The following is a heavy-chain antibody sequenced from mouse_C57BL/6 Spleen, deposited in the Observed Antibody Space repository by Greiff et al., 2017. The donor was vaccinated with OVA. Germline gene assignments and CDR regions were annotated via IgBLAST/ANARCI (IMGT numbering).Heavy chain of an antibody. V-gene: IGHV1-26*01. CDR2: INPNNGGT. Sequence: EVQLQQSGPELVKPGASVKISCKASGYTFTDYYMNWVKQSHGKSLEWIGDINPNNGGTSYNQKFKGKATLTVDKSSSTAYMELRSLTSEDSAVYYGARGYYYGSSYDWYFDVWGTGTTVTVSS. CDR3: ARGYYYGSSYDWYFDV. J-gene: IGHJ1*03. D-gene: IGHD1-1*01. CDR1: GYTFTDYY.